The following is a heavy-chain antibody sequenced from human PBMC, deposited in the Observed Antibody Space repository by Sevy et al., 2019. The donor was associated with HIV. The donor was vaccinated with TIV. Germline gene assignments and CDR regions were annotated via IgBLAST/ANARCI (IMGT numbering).Heavy chain of an antibody. Sequence: GGSLRLSCAASEFTFSSYWMSWVRQAPGKGLEWVANIKQDGSEKYYVDSVKVRFTISRDNAKNSLYLQMNSLRAEDTAVYYCARSGGSYDYGMDVWGQWTTVTVSS. V-gene: IGHV3-7*01. D-gene: IGHD1-26*01. J-gene: IGHJ6*02. CDR3: ARSGGSYDYGMDV. CDR1: EFTFSSYW. CDR2: IKQDGSEK.